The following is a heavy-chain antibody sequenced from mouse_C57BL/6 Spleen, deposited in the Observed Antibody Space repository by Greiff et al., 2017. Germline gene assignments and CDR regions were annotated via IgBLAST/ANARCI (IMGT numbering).Heavy chain of an antibody. CDR3: ARMGASFDY. CDR2: IYPGSGNT. V-gene: IGHV1-76*01. Sequence: QVQLKQSGAELVRPGASVKLSCKASGYTFTDYYINWVKQRPGQGLEWIARIYPGSGNTYYNEKFKGKATLTAEKSSSTAYMQLSSLTSEDSAVYFCARMGASFDYWGQGTTLTVSS. D-gene: IGHD6-1*01. CDR1: GYTFTDYY. J-gene: IGHJ2*01.